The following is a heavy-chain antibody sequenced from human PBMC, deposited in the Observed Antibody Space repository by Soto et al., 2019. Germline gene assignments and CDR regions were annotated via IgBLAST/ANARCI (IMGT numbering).Heavy chain of an antibody. CDR3: ARDVGGSTDY. CDR2: INAGNGNT. J-gene: IGHJ4*02. V-gene: IGHV1-3*01. Sequence: ASVKVSCKASGYTFTSYAMQWVRQAPGQRLEWMGWINAGNGNTKYSQKFQGRVTITSDTSASTDYMELSSLRSEDTAVYYCARDVGGSTDYWGQGTLVTVSS. CDR1: GYTFTSYA. D-gene: IGHD5-12*01.